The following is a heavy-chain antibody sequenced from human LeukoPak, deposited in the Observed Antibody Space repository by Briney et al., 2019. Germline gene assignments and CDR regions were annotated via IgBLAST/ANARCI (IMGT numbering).Heavy chain of an antibody. CDR1: GYTFTSYA. J-gene: IGHJ6*02. CDR3: ARDIVVVPAAQGDGMDV. CDR2: INTNTGNP. D-gene: IGHD2-2*01. Sequence: ASVKVSCKASGYTFTSYAMNWVRQAPGQGLEWMGWINTNTGNPTYAQGFTGRFVFSLDTSVSTAYLQISSLKAEDTAVYYCARDIVVVPAAQGDGMDVWGQGTTVTVSS. V-gene: IGHV7-4-1*02.